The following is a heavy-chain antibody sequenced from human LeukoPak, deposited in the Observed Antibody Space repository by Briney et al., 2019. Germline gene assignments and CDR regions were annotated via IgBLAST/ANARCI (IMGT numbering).Heavy chain of an antibody. CDR3: ARANGSGSPRDAFDI. D-gene: IGHD3-10*01. CDR2: IYYSGST. J-gene: IGHJ3*02. CDR1: GGSISSYY. V-gene: IGHV4-59*01. Sequence: SETLSLTCTVSGGSISSYYWSWIRQPPGKGLEWIGYIYYSGSTNYNLSLKSRVTISVDTSKNQFSLKLSSVTAADTAVYYCARANGSGSPRDAFDIWGQGTMVTVSS.